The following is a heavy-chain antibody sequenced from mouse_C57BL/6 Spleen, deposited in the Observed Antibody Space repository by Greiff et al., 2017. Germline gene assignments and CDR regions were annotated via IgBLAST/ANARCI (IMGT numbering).Heavy chain of an antibody. CDR3: AREDDYGSRFDY. J-gene: IGHJ2*01. CDR2: IHPNSGST. CDR1: GYTFTSYW. V-gene: IGHV1-64*01. Sequence: VQLQQPGAELVKPGASVKLSCKASGYTFTSYWMHWVKQRPGQGLEWIGMIHPNSGSTNYNEKFKSKATLTVDKSSSTAYMQLSSLTSEDSAVYYCAREDDYGSRFDYWGQGTTLTVSS. D-gene: IGHD1-1*01.